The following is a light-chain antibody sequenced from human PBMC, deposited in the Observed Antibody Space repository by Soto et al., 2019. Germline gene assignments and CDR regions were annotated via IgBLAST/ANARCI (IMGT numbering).Light chain of an antibody. CDR1: QSISTY. Sequence: DIQMTQSPSSLPASVGDRVTLTCRASQSISTYLNWYQQKPGKAPILLIYAASSLQSGVPSRLSGSGSGTDFTLTISSLQPEDFATYYCQQSYTIPYTFGQGTKLEIK. CDR3: QQSYTIPYT. J-gene: IGKJ2*01. V-gene: IGKV1-39*01. CDR2: AAS.